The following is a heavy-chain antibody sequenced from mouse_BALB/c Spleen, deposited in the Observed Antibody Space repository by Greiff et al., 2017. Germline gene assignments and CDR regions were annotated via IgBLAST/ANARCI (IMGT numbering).Heavy chain of an antibody. CDR2: INPGSGGT. J-gene: IGHJ3*01. D-gene: IGHD2-14*01. V-gene: IGHV1-54*01. CDR3: ARSYRYDGGFAY. Sequence: VKLQESGAELVRPGTSVKVSCKASGYAFTNYLIEWVKQRPGQGLEWIGVINPGSGGTNYNEKFKGKATLTADKSSSTAYMQLSSLTSDDSAVYFCARSYRYDGGFAYWGQGTLVTVSA. CDR1: GYAFTNYL.